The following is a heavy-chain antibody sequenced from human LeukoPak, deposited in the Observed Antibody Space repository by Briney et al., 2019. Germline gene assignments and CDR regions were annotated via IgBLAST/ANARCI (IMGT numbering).Heavy chain of an antibody. CDR1: GFTFSRYS. CDR2: ISSTSSYI. V-gene: IGHV3-21*01. CDR3: ARGLMGLTMIVVVNPIDY. J-gene: IGHJ4*02. Sequence: PGGSLRLSCAASGFTFSRYSMNWVRQAPGKGLEWVSSISSTSSYIYYADSVKGRFTISRDNAKNSLFLQMNSLRAEDTAVYYCARGLMGLTMIVVVNPIDYWGQGTLVTVSS. D-gene: IGHD3-22*01.